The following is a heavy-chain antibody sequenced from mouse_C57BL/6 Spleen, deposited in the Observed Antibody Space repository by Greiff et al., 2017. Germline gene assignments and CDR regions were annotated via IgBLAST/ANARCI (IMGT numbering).Heavy chain of an antibody. CDR3: ARSGNGNYDY. Sequence: VQLVESGAELARPGASVKLSCKASGYTFTSYGISWVKQRTGQGLEWIGEIYPRSGNTYYNEKFKGKATLTADKSSSTAYMELRSLTSEDSAVYFCARSGNGNYDYWGQGTTLTVSS. CDR2: IYPRSGNT. J-gene: IGHJ2*01. V-gene: IGHV1-81*01. CDR1: GYTFTSYG. D-gene: IGHD2-1*01.